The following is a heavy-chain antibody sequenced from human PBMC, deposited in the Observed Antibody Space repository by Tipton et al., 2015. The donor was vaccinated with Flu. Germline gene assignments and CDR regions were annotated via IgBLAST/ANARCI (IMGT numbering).Heavy chain of an antibody. CDR1: GDSISGGYY. Sequence: LRLSCAVSGDSISGGYYWGWIRQPPGRGLEWIGNINDSGNTYHNPSLKSRVIMSVDRSRNHFSLKLSSVTGEDTAVYYCARRDFSNYASDPKNWFDPWGQGTLVTVSS. CDR3: ARRDFSNYASDPKNWFDP. CDR2: INDSGNT. J-gene: IGHJ5*02. D-gene: IGHD4-11*01. V-gene: IGHV4-38-2*01.